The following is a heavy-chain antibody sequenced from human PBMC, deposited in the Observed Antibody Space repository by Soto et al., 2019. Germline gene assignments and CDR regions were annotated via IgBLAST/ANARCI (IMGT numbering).Heavy chain of an antibody. V-gene: IGHV4-34*01. CDR1: GGSFDVYY. CDR3: ARGVDSWSGYLF. CDR2: IHHSGST. J-gene: IGHJ4*02. D-gene: IGHD3-3*01. Sequence: SETLSLTCALYGGSFDVYYWSWIRQSPGKGLEWIGEIHHSGSTKYNPSLKSRVSLSVDTSTKQFSLKMTSMTAADRGVYYCARGVDSWSGYLFWGQGTPVTVSS.